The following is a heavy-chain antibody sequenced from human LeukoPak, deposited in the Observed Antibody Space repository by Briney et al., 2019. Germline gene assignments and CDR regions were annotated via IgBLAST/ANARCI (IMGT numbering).Heavy chain of an antibody. D-gene: IGHD2-21*02. CDR1: GGFISSYF. J-gene: IGHJ4*02. Sequence: SETLSITCTVSGGFISSYFWNWIRQPAGKGLEWIGRIYSSGSTNYNYSLKSRVTMSVDASRNQFSLNLNSVTAADTAVYYCAREGGGAGDFLPCDYWGQGILVTVSP. CDR3: AREGGGAGDFLPCDY. V-gene: IGHV4-4*07. CDR2: IYSSGST.